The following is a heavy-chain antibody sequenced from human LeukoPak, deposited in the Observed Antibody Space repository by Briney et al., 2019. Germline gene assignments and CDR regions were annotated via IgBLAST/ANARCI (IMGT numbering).Heavy chain of an antibody. D-gene: IGHD5-12*01. V-gene: IGHV3-7*01. J-gene: IGHJ4*02. CDR3: ARIYSGYEGVDY. CDR1: GFTFSAYW. Sequence: GGSLRLSCAASGFTFSAYWMSWVRQAPGKGLEWVANIKQDGSEEYYVDSVKGRFTISRDNAKSSLYLQMNSLRAEDTAVYYCARIYSGYEGVDYWGQGTLVTVSS. CDR2: IKQDGSEE.